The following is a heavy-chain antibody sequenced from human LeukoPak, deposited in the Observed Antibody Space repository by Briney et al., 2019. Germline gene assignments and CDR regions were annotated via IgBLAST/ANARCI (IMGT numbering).Heavy chain of an antibody. V-gene: IGHV3-33*01. D-gene: IGHD6-13*01. CDR3: ARDEGDSSSWYYYYYGMDV. J-gene: IGHJ6*02. CDR1: GFTFSSYG. CDR2: IWYDGSNK. Sequence: GGSPRLSCAASGFTFSSYGMHWVRQAPGKGLEWVAVIWYDGSNKYYADSVKGRFTISRDNSKNTLYLQMNSLRAEDTAVYYCARDEGDSSSWYYYYYGMDVWGQGTTVTVSS.